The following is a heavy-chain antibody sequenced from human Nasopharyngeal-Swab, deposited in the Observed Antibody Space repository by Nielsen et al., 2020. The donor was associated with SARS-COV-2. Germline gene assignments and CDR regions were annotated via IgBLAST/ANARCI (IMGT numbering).Heavy chain of an antibody. CDR1: GYTFTSYG. J-gene: IGHJ6*02. CDR3: TIGGNSYGYGYYYGMDV. V-gene: IGHV1-46*01. Sequence: ASVKVSCKASGYTFTSYGISWVRQAPGQGLEWMGIINPSGGSTSYAQKFQGRVTMTRDTSTSTVYMELSSLRSEDTAVYYCTIGGNSYGYGYYYGMDVWGQGTTVTVSS. D-gene: IGHD5-18*01. CDR2: INPSGGST.